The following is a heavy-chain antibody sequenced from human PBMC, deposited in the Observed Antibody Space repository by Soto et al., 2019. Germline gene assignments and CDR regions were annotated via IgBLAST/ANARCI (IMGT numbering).Heavy chain of an antibody. D-gene: IGHD2-2*01. CDR2: IYYSGST. J-gene: IGHJ5*02. Sequence: SETLSLTCTVSGGSISSGDYYWSWIRQHPGKGLEWIGYIYYSGSTNYNPSLKSRVTISVDTSKNQFSLKLSSVTAADTAVYYCARRYCSSTSCYNWFDPWGQGTLVTVSS. CDR3: ARRYCSSTSCYNWFDP. V-gene: IGHV4-30-4*01. CDR1: GGSISSGDYY.